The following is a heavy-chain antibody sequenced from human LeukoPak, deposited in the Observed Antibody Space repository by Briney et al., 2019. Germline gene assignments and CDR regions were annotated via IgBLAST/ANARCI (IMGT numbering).Heavy chain of an antibody. D-gene: IGHD2-15*01. CDR1: GFTFRSHG. CDR3: ARDIASTRMDV. V-gene: IGHV3-33*01. J-gene: IGHJ6*02. CDR2: IWYDGSNE. Sequence: PGGSLRLSCVASGFTFRSHGMHWVRQAPGKGLEWVAVIWYDGSNEYFADSVKGRFTISRDNSKNIPYLQMNSLRAEDTAVYYCARDIASTRMDVWGQGTTVSVSS.